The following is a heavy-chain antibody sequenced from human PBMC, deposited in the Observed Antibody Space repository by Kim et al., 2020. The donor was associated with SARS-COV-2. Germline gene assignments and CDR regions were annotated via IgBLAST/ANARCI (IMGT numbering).Heavy chain of an antibody. CDR2: INLSGST. Sequence: SETLSLTCAVYGGSLSDSYWSWIRQPPGKGLEWIGEINLSGSTNYNPSLKSRVTISIDTSKNQFSLKLSSVTAADTAVYYCARQGILRYINWFDPWGQGSPVTVSS. V-gene: IGHV4-34*01. CDR3: ARQGILRYINWFDP. D-gene: IGHD3-9*01. J-gene: IGHJ5*02. CDR1: GGSLSDSY.